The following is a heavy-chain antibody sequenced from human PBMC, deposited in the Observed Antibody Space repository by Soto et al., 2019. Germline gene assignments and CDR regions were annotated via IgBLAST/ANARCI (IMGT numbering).Heavy chain of an antibody. Sequence: EVRLAQSGGGLVQPGGSLRLSCSGSGLPFSSYRMSWVRQAPGKGLEWVANINQDGSEIDYVESVRGRFTVSRDNAENSVHLQMNGLGAEDTAVYYCARAYYDLWDVYNGFDMWGQGTTVIVSS. CDR3: ARAYYDLWDVYNGFDM. J-gene: IGHJ3*02. CDR1: GLPFSSYR. D-gene: IGHD3-3*01. CDR2: INQDGSEI. V-gene: IGHV3-7*05.